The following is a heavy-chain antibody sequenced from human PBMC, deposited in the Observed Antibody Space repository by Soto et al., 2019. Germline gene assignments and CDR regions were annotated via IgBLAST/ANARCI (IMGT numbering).Heavy chain of an antibody. CDR3: ARGRVAFDY. V-gene: IGHV4-34*01. J-gene: IGHJ4*02. Sequence: QVQLQQWGARLLKPSETLSLTCAVYAGSFSGYYWSWIRQPPGKGLEWVGEINHSGSTNYNPSLKSRVTISVDTSKNQFSLKLSSVTAADTAVYYCARGRVAFDYWGQGTLVTVSS. CDR2: INHSGST. CDR1: AGSFSGYY.